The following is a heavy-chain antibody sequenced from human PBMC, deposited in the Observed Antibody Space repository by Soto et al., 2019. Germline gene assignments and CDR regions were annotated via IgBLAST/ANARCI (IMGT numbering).Heavy chain of an antibody. CDR1: GFTFSSYW. D-gene: IGHD6-6*01. CDR2: IKQDGSKK. Sequence: GGSLRLSCAASGFTFSSYWMSWVRQAPGKGLEWVANIKQDGSKKYYLDSVKGRFTISRDNPKNSLYLQMNSLRAEDTAVYYCAREFRSIAAQYYFDYWGQGTLVTVSS. V-gene: IGHV3-7*01. J-gene: IGHJ4*02. CDR3: AREFRSIAAQYYFDY.